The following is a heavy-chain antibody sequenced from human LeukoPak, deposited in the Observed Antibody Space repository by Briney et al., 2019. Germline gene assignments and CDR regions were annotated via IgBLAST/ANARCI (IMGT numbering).Heavy chain of an antibody. J-gene: IGHJ4*02. CDR1: GFTFRTYG. V-gene: IGHV3-30*02. CDR2: MRYDGSNE. CDR3: ARERVGSFDY. Sequence: GGSLRLSCAASGFTFRTYGMHWVRQAPGKGLEWVAFMRYDGSNEYYADSVKGRFTISRDNSKNTLYLQMNSLRAEDTAVYYCARERVGSFDYWGQGTLVTVSS. D-gene: IGHD6-25*01.